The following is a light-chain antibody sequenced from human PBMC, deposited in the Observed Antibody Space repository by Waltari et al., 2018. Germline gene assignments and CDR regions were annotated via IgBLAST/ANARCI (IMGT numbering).Light chain of an antibody. V-gene: IGKV1-5*03. CDR2: KAS. J-gene: IGKJ1*01. CDR1: QSISVW. Sequence: DIQMTQSPSILSASVGDRVTITCRASQSISVWLAWYQKNPGKAPKVLISKASSLEVGVPSRFSGSGSGTAFTLTIDSLQPDDFATYYCQRYNGFPWTFGQGTKV. CDR3: QRYNGFPWT.